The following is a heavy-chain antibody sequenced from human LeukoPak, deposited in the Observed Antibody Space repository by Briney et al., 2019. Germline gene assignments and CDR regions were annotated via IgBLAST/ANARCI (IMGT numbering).Heavy chain of an antibody. V-gene: IGHV3-23*01. D-gene: IGHD3-3*01. CDR3: ARGSTYDFWSGDALDA. J-gene: IGHJ3*01. CDR1: GFAFSSHA. Sequence: GGSLRLSCAASGFAFSSHAMTWVRQAPGKGLEWVSSISGSAEKTYYADSVKGRFTISRDSSQKILNLQMNNLRVEDTATYYCARGSTYDFWSGDALDAWGQGTIVTVAS. CDR2: ISGSAEKT.